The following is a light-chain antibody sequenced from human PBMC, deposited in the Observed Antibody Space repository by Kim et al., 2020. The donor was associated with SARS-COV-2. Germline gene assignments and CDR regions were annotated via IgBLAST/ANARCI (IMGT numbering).Light chain of an antibody. J-gene: IGKJ2*01. CDR2: GAS. CDR1: QSVSSSY. V-gene: IGKV3-20*01. Sequence: PGERATLSCRASQSVSSSYLAWYPQHPGQAPRLLIYGASSRSTGIPDRFSGSGSGTDFTLTISRLEPDDFAVYYCQQYGSSPPYTFGQVTKL. CDR3: QQYGSSPPYT.